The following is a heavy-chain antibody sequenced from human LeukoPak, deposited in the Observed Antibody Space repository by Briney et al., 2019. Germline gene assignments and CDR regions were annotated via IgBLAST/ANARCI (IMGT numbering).Heavy chain of an antibody. J-gene: IGHJ4*02. CDR3: ARGSDSSGYYVLHFDY. Sequence: ASVKVSCKASRYTFSGYYIHWVRQAPGQGLEWMGWFNPYTGGSNYAQDFQGRVTMTRDTSISTAYMELSSLRSDDTAVYYCARGSDSSGYYVLHFDYWGQGTLVTVSS. D-gene: IGHD3-22*01. CDR1: RYTFSGYY. V-gene: IGHV1-2*02. CDR2: FNPYTGGS.